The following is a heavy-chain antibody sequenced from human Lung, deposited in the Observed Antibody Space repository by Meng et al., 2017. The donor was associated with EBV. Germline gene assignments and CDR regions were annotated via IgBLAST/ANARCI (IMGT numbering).Heavy chain of an antibody. V-gene: IGHV1-2*04. CDR2: MNPKSGGA. Sequence: QVQLVQSGAEVXXXXXSVKVSXXXSGYSLTDYHIHWVRQAPGQGLEWMGWMNPKSGGANSGQRFQGWVTMTRDTSVSTAYMELNRLKSDDTAIYYCVRAWDSGDSFDSFPNYWGQGTLVTVSS. J-gene: IGHJ4*02. CDR1: GYSLTDYH. CDR3: VRAWDSGDSFDSFPNY. D-gene: IGHD2-21*02.